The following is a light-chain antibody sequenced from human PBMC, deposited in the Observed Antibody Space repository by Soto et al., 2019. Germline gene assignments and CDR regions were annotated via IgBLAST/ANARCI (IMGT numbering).Light chain of an antibody. CDR1: TSDVGGYNY. V-gene: IGLV2-14*01. Sequence: QSALTQPASVSGSPGQSITISCTGTTSDVGGYNYVSWYQQHPGKAPKLMLYGVSSRPSGVSTRFSGSKSGNTASLTISGLQAEDEADYYCSSYAGSSTYVFGTGTKVTVL. CDR2: GVS. J-gene: IGLJ1*01. CDR3: SSYAGSSTYV.